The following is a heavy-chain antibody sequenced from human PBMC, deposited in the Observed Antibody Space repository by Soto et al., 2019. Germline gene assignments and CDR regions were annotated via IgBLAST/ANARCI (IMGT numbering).Heavy chain of an antibody. CDR2: IYNNGNT. V-gene: IGHV4-61*01. Sequence: XTLSLPCNVSGGSLSSVNYFWSWSRQPPGKGLEWIAYIYNNGNTNYNNSLKSRDTISVDTSKNQFSLKLTSVTAADSAVYFCARTVMPVGNLAAFDHWGQGVLGTVSS. J-gene: IGHJ4*02. CDR3: ARTVMPVGNLAAFDH. D-gene: IGHD7-27*01. CDR1: GGSLSSVNYF.